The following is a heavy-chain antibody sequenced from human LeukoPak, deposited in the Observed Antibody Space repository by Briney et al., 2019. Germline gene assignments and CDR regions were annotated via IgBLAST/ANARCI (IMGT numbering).Heavy chain of an antibody. CDR1: GGSISSGSYY. Sequence: PSQTLSLTCTVSGGSISSGSYYWSWIRQPAGKGLEWIGRIYASGSTNYNPSLKSRVTMSVDTSKNQFSLKLSSVTAADTAVYYCARDVYYYDSSGYYLFDYWGQGTLVTVSS. D-gene: IGHD3-22*01. J-gene: IGHJ4*02. CDR3: ARDVYYYDSSGYYLFDY. V-gene: IGHV4-61*02. CDR2: IYASGST.